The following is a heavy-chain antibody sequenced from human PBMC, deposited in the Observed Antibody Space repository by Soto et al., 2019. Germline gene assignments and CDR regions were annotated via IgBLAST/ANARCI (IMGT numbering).Heavy chain of an antibody. V-gene: IGHV3-30*18. CDR1: GFTFSSYG. J-gene: IGHJ4*02. Sequence: GGSLKLSCAASGFTFSSYGLHWVRQAPGKGLEWVAIISYDGTNKYYADSVKGRFTISRDNSKNTLYLQMNSLRAEDTAVYYCAKALYSTTWYGGNWGQGT. D-gene: IGHD6-13*01. CDR3: AKALYSTTWYGGN. CDR2: ISYDGTNK.